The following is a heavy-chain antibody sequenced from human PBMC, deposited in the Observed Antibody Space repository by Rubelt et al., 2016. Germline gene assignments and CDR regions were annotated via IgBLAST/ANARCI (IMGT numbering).Heavy chain of an antibody. V-gene: IGHV3-53*01. D-gene: IGHD1-7*01. CDR1: GFTVSSNY. CDR3: ARGRELYYYGMDV. J-gene: IGHJ6*02. Sequence: SGFTVSSNYMSWVRQAPGKGLEWVSVIYSGGSTYYADFVKGRFTISRDNSKNTLYLQMNSLRAEDTAVYYCARGRELYYYGMDVWGQGTTVTVSS. CDR2: IYSGGST.